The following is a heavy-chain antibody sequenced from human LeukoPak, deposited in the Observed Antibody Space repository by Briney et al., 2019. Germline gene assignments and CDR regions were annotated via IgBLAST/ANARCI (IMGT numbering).Heavy chain of an antibody. CDR3: ARVAGDDIAAAKYYFDY. Sequence: SVKVSCKASGGTFSSYAISWVRQAPGQGLEWMGRIIPILGIANYAQKFQGRVTITADKSTSTAYMELSSLRSEDTAVYYCARVAGDDIAAAKYYFDYWGQGTLVTVSS. V-gene: IGHV1-69*04. CDR2: IIPILGIA. D-gene: IGHD6-13*01. CDR1: GGTFSSYA. J-gene: IGHJ4*02.